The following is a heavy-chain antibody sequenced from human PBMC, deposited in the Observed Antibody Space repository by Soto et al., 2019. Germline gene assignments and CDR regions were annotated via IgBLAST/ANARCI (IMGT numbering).Heavy chain of an antibody. CDR1: GFTFRDHY. J-gene: IGHJ4*01. CDR3: ARVTMGGQYYFDY. Sequence: EVQLVESGGGLVQPGGSLRLSCAASGFTFRDHYMDWVRQSPGKGLEWVGRTRNKANSYTTEYAASVKGRFTISRDHSKNSLYLQMNSLKTEDTAVYYCARVTMGGQYYFDYWGHGTLVTVSS. CDR2: TRNKANSYTT. D-gene: IGHD3-10*01. V-gene: IGHV3-72*01.